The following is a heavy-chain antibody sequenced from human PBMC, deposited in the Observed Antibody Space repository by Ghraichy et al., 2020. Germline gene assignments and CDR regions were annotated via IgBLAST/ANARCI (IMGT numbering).Heavy chain of an antibody. CDR2: ISGNGGTT. D-gene: IGHD2-15*01. V-gene: IGHV3-23*01. CDR1: GFTFSNYA. CDR3: AKSAGGYCTGGRCIKFDY. Sequence: GGSLRLSCAASGFTFSNYAMTWVRQAPGKGLEWVSGISGNGGTTYYADSVKGRFTISRDNSKNTLYLQMNSLRAEDTAVYYCAKSAGGYCTGGRCIKFDYWGQGTLVTVSS. J-gene: IGHJ4*02.